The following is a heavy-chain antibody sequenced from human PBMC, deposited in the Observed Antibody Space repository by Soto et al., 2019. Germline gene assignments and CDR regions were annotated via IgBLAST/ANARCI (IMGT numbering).Heavy chain of an antibody. V-gene: IGHV1-46*01. CDR3: ARSDQYFDWLPQSPYYFDY. D-gene: IGHD3-9*01. J-gene: IGHJ4*02. Sequence: GASVKVSCKASGYTFTSYYMHWVRQAPGQGLEWMGIINPSGGSTSYAQKFQGRVTMTTDTSTSTAYMELRSLRSDDTAVYYCARSDQYFDWLPQSPYYFDYWGQGTLVTVSS. CDR1: GYTFTSYY. CDR2: INPSGGST.